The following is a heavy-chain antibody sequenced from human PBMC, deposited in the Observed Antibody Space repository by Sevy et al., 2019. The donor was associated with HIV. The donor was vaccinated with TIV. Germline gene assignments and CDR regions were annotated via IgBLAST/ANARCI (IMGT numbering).Heavy chain of an antibody. D-gene: IGHD6-13*01. CDR2: INPNSGGT. CDR1: GNTFIGYH. CDR3: ARVPGYSSSWFDY. V-gene: IGHV1-2*02. J-gene: IGHJ4*02. Sequence: ASVKVSCKASGNTFIGYHMHWVRQAPGQGLEWMGWINPNSGGTNYAQKFQGRVTMTRDTSISTAYMELSRLRSDDTAVYYCARVPGYSSSWFDYWGQGTLVTVSS.